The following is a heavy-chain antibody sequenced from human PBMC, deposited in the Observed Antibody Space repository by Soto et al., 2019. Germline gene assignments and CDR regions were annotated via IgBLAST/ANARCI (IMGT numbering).Heavy chain of an antibody. V-gene: IGHV1-2*04. Sequence: GASVKVSCKASGYTFTGYYMHWVRQAPGQGLEWMGWINPNSGGTNYAQKFQGWVTMTRDTSISTAYMELSRLRSDDTAVYYCAREDGYNSQYYFDYWGQGTLVTVSS. CDR3: AREDGYNSQYYFDY. CDR2: INPNSGGT. J-gene: IGHJ4*02. CDR1: GYTFTGYY. D-gene: IGHD5-12*01.